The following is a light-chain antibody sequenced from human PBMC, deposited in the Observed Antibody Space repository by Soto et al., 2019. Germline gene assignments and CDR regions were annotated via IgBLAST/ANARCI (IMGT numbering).Light chain of an antibody. J-gene: IGKJ2*01. CDR1: QSISSY. CDR3: HQSYGALPYN. Sequence: DIQMTQSPYSLSASVGDRVTITCRASQSISSYLNWYQQKPGKAPKLLIYAASNLQSVVPSRFRGSGSGTHFSLTISSLQPEDFVTYYCHQSYGALPYNFGQGTKLEIK. V-gene: IGKV1-39*01. CDR2: AAS.